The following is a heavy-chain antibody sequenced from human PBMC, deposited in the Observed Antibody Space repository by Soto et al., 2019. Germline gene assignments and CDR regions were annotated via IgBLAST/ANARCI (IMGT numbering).Heavy chain of an antibody. D-gene: IGHD6-13*01. CDR2: INHSGST. V-gene: IGHV4-34*01. CDR3: ARGRGYVRVPTFQH. Sequence: AETLSLTCAVYGGSFSGYYWSWIRQPPGKGLEWIVEINHSGSTNYNPSLKSRVTISVDTSKNQFSLKLSSVTAADTAVYYCARGRGYVRVPTFQHWGQGTLVTVSS. J-gene: IGHJ1*01. CDR1: GGSFSGYY.